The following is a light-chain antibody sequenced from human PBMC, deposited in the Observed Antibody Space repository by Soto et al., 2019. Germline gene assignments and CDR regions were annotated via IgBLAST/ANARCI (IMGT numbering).Light chain of an antibody. CDR2: EAS. CDR3: QQYNSFWT. CDR1: QSISSW. J-gene: IGKJ1*01. Sequence: DIQMTQSPSTLSASVGDRVTITCRASQSISSWLAWYQQKPGKAPKLLIYEASTLESGVPSRFSGSGSGTEFTLTISSLQPDDFAPYYCQQYNSFWTFGQGTKVEIK. V-gene: IGKV1-5*03.